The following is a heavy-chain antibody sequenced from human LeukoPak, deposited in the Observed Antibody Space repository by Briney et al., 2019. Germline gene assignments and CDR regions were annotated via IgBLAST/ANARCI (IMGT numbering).Heavy chain of an antibody. D-gene: IGHD1-14*01. J-gene: IGHJ4*02. CDR3: ARYKPRGGGVMG. Sequence: SETLSLTCTVSGGSISSYYWSWIRQPPGKGLEWIGYIYYSGSTNYNPSLKSRVTISVDTSKNQFSLKLSSVTAADTAVYYCARYKPRGGGVMGWGQGTLVTVSS. V-gene: IGHV4-59*01. CDR1: GGSISSYY. CDR2: IYYSGST.